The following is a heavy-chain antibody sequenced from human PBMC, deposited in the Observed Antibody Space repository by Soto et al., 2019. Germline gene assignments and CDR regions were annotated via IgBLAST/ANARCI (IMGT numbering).Heavy chain of an antibody. Sequence: SETLSLTCTVSGGSINSGGYSWTWIRQPPGKGLEWIGFIYHTGTTYYNPSLKSRVTISVDRSKNQFSLKLNSVTAADTAMYYCAADFWSDYYTNWFDPWGQGAPVTVSS. CDR3: AADFWSDYYTNWFDP. J-gene: IGHJ5*02. CDR1: GGSINSGGYS. D-gene: IGHD3-3*01. V-gene: IGHV4-30-2*02. CDR2: IYHTGTT.